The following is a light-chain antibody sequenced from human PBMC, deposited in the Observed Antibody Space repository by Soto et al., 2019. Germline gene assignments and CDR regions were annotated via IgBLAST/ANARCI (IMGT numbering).Light chain of an antibody. CDR3: SSYTSSGTYV. J-gene: IGLJ1*01. V-gene: IGLV2-14*03. Sequence: SVLTQPASVYGSPGQSISISRTGTSNDVGHDNYVSWYQQFPGKVPKLIFYDVSNRPTGVSNRFSGSKSGNTASLTISGLQADDEADYYCSSYTSSGTYVFGTGTKVTVL. CDR1: SNDVGHDNY. CDR2: DVS.